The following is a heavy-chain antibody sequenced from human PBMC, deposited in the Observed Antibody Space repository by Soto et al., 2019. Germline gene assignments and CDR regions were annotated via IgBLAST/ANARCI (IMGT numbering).Heavy chain of an antibody. Sequence: GESLKISCKGSGYSFTSYWIGWVRQMPGKGLEWMGIIYPGDSDTRYSPSFQGQVTISADKSISTAYLQWSSLKASDTAMYYCARSYYYDSSGYWEYYYYGMDVWGQGTTVTVSS. CDR3: ARSYYYDSSGYWEYYYYGMDV. V-gene: IGHV5-51*01. D-gene: IGHD3-22*01. CDR1: GYSFTSYW. J-gene: IGHJ6*02. CDR2: IYPGDSDT.